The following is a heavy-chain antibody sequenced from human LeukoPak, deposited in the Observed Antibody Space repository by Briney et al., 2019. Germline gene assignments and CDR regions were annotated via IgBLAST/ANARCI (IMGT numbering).Heavy chain of an antibody. Sequence: SETLSLTCAVYGGSFSGYYWSWIRQPPGKGLEWIGEINHSGSTNYNPSLKSRVTISVDTSKNQFSLKLSSVTAADTAVYYCASRRMGSSTSWSYYYYYGMDVWGQGTTVTVSS. J-gene: IGHJ6*02. D-gene: IGHD2-2*01. CDR3: ASRRMGSSTSWSYYYYYGMDV. CDR2: INHSGST. CDR1: GGSFSGYY. V-gene: IGHV4-34*01.